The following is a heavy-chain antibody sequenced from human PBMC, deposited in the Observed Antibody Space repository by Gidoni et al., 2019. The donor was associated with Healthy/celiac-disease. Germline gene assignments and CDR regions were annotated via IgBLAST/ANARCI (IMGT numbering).Heavy chain of an antibody. CDR3: AKDIRYYYGMDV. J-gene: IGHJ6*02. D-gene: IGHD4-17*01. V-gene: IGHV3-9*01. Sequence: EVQLVESGGGLVQPGRSLSLSCAASGFTFDDYAMHWVRQAPGKGLEGVSGISWHSGSIGYADSVKGRFTISRDNAKNSLYLQMNSLRAEDTALYYCAKDIRYYYGMDVWGQGTTVTVSS. CDR2: ISWHSGSI. CDR1: GFTFDDYA.